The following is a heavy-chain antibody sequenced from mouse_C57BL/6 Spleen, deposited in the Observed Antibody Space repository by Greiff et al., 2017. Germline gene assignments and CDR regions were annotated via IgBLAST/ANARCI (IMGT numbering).Heavy chain of an antibody. D-gene: IGHD2-2*01. Sequence: EVKLVESGGGLVKPGGSLKLSCAASGFTFSSYTMSWVRQTPEKRLEWVATISGGGGNTYYPDSVKGRFTISRDNAKNTLYLQMSSLRSEDTALYYCAREVTVDWYFDVWGTGTTVTVSS. V-gene: IGHV5-9*01. CDR2: ISGGGGNT. CDR3: AREVTVDWYFDV. J-gene: IGHJ1*03. CDR1: GFTFSSYT.